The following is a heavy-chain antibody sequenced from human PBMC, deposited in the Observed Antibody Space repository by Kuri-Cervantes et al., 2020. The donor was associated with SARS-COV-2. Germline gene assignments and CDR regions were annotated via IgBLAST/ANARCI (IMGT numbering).Heavy chain of an antibody. CDR3: ARVACSGGSCYPRYYYYGMDV. J-gene: IGHJ6*02. CDR1: GGTFSSYA. CDR2: ISAYNGNT. V-gene: IGHV1-18*01. Sequence: ASVKVSCKASGGTFSSYAISWVRQAPGQGLEWMGWISAYNGNTNYAQKLQGRVTMTTDTSTSTAYMELRSLRSDDTAVYYCARVACSGGSCYPRYYYYGMDVWGQGTTVTVSS. D-gene: IGHD2-15*01.